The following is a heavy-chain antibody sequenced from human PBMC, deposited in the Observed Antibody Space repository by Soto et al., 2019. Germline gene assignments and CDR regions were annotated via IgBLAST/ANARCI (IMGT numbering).Heavy chain of an antibody. V-gene: IGHV1-18*01. CDR1: GYAFTTYG. Sequence: QVHLVQSGAEVKKPGASVKVSCKGSGYAFTTYGITWVRQAPGQGLEWMGWISAHNGNTNYAQKLQGRVTVTRDTSTSKAYMELRSMRSDDTAVYYCARGRNGKYWAQGGLVNVSS. J-gene: IGHJ4*02. CDR3: ARGRNGKY. D-gene: IGHD1-1*01. CDR2: ISAHNGNT.